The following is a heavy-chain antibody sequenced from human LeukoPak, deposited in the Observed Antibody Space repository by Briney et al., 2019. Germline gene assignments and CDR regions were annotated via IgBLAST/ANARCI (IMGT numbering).Heavy chain of an antibody. CDR3: ARIGTQFEYYYYYYGMDV. J-gene: IGHJ6*02. D-gene: IGHD3-10*01. CDR2: IYHSGST. CDR1: GGSISSSNW. V-gene: IGHV4-4*02. Sequence: PSGTLSLTCAVSGGSISSSNWWSWVRQPPGKGLEWIGEIYHSGSTNYNPSLKSRVTISVDKSKNQFSLKLSSVTAADTAVYYCARIGTQFEYYYYYYGMDVWGQGTTVTVSS.